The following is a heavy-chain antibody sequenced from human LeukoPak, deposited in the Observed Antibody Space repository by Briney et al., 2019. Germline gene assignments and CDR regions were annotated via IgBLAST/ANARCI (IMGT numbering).Heavy chain of an antibody. D-gene: IGHD3-10*01. CDR2: INHSGST. J-gene: IGHJ6*03. CDR1: GGSFSGYY. V-gene: IGHV4-34*01. CDR3: ARQTITMVRGYLYYYYYMDV. Sequence: PSETLSLTCAVYGGSFSGYYWSWIRQPPGKGLEWIGEINHSGSTNYNPSLKSRVTISVDTSKNQFSLKLSSVTAADTAVYYCARQTITMVRGYLYYYYYMDVWGKGTTVTISS.